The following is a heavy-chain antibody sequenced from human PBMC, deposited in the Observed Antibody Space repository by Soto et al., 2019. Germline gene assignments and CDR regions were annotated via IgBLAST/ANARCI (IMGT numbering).Heavy chain of an antibody. CDR1: GFTVSSNY. CDR3: ATPWGREERDAFDL. CDR2: IYSGGST. Sequence: EVQLVESGGGLIQPGGSLRLSCAASGFTVSSNYMSWVRQAPGKGLEWVSVIYSGGSTYYADSVKGRFTISRDNSKNALYLQMNGLRAEDTAVYYCATPWGREERDAFDLWGQGTMVTVSS. V-gene: IGHV3-53*01. J-gene: IGHJ3*01. D-gene: IGHD3-16*01.